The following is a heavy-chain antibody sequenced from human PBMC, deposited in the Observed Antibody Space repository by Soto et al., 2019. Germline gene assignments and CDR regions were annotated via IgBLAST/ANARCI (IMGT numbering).Heavy chain of an antibody. Sequence: LRLSCAASGFTFSSYAMSWVRQAPGKGLEWVSAISGSGGSTYYADSVKGRFTISRDNSKNTLYLQMNSLRAEDTAVYYCAKDPNAARKRDIVVVVAAPPYYYMDVWGKGTTVTVSS. D-gene: IGHD2-15*01. CDR1: GFTFSSYA. CDR2: ISGSGGST. J-gene: IGHJ6*03. CDR3: AKDPNAARKRDIVVVVAAPPYYYMDV. V-gene: IGHV3-23*01.